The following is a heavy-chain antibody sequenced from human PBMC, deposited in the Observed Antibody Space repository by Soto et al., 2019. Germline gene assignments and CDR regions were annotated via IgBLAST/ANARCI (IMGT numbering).Heavy chain of an antibody. V-gene: IGHV3-64D*08. J-gene: IGHJ4*02. D-gene: IGHD2-15*01. Sequence: GGSLRLSCSASGFTFRVDATHWVRQAPGKGLEYVSAISSNGGSTYYADSVKGRFTISRDNSKNTLYLQMSSLGAEDTAVYYWGKDSQESGRPPTCYFCYWGPGDLVTVS. CDR1: GFTFRVDA. CDR2: ISSNGGST. CDR3: GKDSQESGRPPTCYFCY.